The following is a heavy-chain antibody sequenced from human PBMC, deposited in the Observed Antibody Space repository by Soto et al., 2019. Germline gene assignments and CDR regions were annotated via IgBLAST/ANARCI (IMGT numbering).Heavy chain of an antibody. D-gene: IGHD3-22*01. CDR1: GGSFSHYF. CDR3: ATASSDSWIASAFDK. Sequence: QVQLQESGPGLVKPSETLSLTCTVSGGSFSHYFWSWIRQPPGKGLEWIGYFYHSGSPKYNPSLKGRVSILVDTSKNLFFLRLGSVTAADTAVYYCATASSDSWIASAFDKWGRGTLVAVSS. CDR2: FYHSGSP. V-gene: IGHV4-59*01. J-gene: IGHJ4*01.